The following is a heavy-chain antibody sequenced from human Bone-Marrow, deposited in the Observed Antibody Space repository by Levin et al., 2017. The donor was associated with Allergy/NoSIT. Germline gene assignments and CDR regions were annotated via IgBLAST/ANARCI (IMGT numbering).Heavy chain of an antibody. D-gene: IGHD3-10*01. CDR3: ARDFLAGFTMVRGVTDDAFDS. Sequence: QTGGSLRLSCAASGFTFSSYAMHWVRQAPGKGLEWVAVISYDGSNKYYADSVKGRFTISRDNSKTTLYLQMNSLRAEDTAVYYCARDFLAGFTMVRGVTDDAFDSWGQGTMVTVSS. V-gene: IGHV3-30-3*01. CDR2: ISYDGSNK. J-gene: IGHJ3*02. CDR1: GFTFSSYA.